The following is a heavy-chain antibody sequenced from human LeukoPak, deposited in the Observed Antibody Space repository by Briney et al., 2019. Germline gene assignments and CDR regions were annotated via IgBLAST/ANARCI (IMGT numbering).Heavy chain of an antibody. CDR3: ARSSRYNSAWFLY. Sequence: SETLSLTCTVSGGSISTYYWSWIRQPPGKGLEWSGYINFSGNTNYNPSLKSRVTISLDTSKMQFSLKLTSVTAPDTAVYYCARSSRYNSAWFLYWGRGTLVTVSS. V-gene: IGHV4-59*01. D-gene: IGHD6-19*01. J-gene: IGHJ4*02. CDR1: GGSISTYY. CDR2: INFSGNT.